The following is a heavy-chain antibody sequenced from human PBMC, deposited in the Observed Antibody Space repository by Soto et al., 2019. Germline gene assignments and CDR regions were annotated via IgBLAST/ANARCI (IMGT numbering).Heavy chain of an antibody. Sequence: QVQLVQSGAEVKKPGASVKVSCKASGYTFTDYYMNWVRQAPGQGLEWMGWINPNNAVTNYAQKFLGRVTMTRDTSISTVYMDLSRLRSDDTAVYYCARGALTVANWFDPWGQGTQVTVSS. CDR3: ARGALTVANWFDP. V-gene: IGHV1-2*02. J-gene: IGHJ5*02. D-gene: IGHD6-19*01. CDR2: INPNNAVT. CDR1: GYTFTDYY.